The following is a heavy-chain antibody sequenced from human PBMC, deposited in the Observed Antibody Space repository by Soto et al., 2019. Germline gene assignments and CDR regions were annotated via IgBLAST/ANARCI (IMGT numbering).Heavy chain of an antibody. D-gene: IGHD5-12*01. Sequence: QVQLVQSGAEVKKPGSSVKVSCKASGDTFTIFAIIWVRQAPGQGLEWMGGIIPTIGTTNYAQRFQGRITITGDESTGTAYMELSSLKSEDTAVYYCARDLGSGYDPGDYWGQGTLVTVSS. V-gene: IGHV1-69*12. CDR2: IIPTIGTT. CDR1: GDTFTIFA. CDR3: ARDLGSGYDPGDY. J-gene: IGHJ4*02.